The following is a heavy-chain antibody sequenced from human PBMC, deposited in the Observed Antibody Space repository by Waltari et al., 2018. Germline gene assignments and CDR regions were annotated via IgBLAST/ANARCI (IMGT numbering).Heavy chain of an antibody. J-gene: IGHJ3*02. CDR1: GGTFSSYA. V-gene: IGHV1-69*13. Sequence: QVQLVQSGAEVKKPGSSVKVSCKASGGTFSSYAISWVRQAPGQGLEWMGRIIPIFGTANYAQKFQGRVTITADKSTSTAYMELSSLRSEDTAVYYCAREVELERPPHDAFDIWGQGTMVTVSS. D-gene: IGHD1-1*01. CDR2: IIPIFGTA. CDR3: AREVELERPPHDAFDI.